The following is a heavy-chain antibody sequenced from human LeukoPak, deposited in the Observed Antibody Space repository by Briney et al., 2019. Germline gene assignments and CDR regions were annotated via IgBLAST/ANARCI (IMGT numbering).Heavy chain of an antibody. Sequence: GGSLRLSCAASGFTFSSYWMHWVRQAPGKGLVWISRINSDGSGTSYADSVRGRFTISRDNAKNTLYLQMNSLRAEDTAVYYCARADDGANSWVNYWGQGTLVTVSS. V-gene: IGHV3-74*01. J-gene: IGHJ4*02. CDR3: ARADDGANSWVNY. D-gene: IGHD4-23*01. CDR1: GFTFSSYW. CDR2: INSDGSGT.